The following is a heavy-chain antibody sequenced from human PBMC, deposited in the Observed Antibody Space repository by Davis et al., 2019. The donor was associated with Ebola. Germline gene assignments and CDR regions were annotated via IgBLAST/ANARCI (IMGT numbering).Heavy chain of an antibody. V-gene: IGHV3-49*03. CDR2: IRNKAYGGTT. J-gene: IGHJ6*03. CDR3: TRDGVHIYYILTGYDYYYYYMDV. CDR1: GFTFGDYA. Sequence: GESLKISCTASGFTFGDYAMSWFRQAPGKGLEWVGFIRNKAYGGTTEYAASVKGRFTISRDDSKSIAYLQMNSLKSEETAVYYCTRDGVHIYYILTGYDYYYYYMDVWGKGTTVTVSS. D-gene: IGHD3-9*01.